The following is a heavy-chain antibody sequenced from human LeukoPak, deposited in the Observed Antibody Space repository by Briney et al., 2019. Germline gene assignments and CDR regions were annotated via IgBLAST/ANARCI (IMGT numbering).Heavy chain of an antibody. CDR2: IIPIFGTA. D-gene: IGHD4-17*01. V-gene: IGHV1-69*13. CDR1: GGTFSSYA. J-gene: IGHJ4*02. Sequence: ASVKVSCKASGGTFSSYAISWVRQAPGQGLEWMGGIIPIFGTANYAQKFQGRVTITADESTSTAYMELSSLRSEDTAVYYCARSLIVMGYGDYLRAALNYWGQGTLVTVSS. CDR3: ARSLIVMGYGDYLRAALNY.